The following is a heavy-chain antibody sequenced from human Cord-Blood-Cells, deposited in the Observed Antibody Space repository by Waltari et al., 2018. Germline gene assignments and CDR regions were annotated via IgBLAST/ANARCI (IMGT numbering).Heavy chain of an antibody. V-gene: IGHV1-8*03. CDR2: RNPNSGNT. CDR3: ARLMRDSSRGHYFDY. D-gene: IGHD3-22*01. Sequence: QVQLVQSGAEVKKPGDSVKVSCKASGCTFTSYDLNWVRQATGQGLEWMGWRNPNSGNTGYAQKFQGRVTITRNTSISTAYMELSSLRSEDTAVYYCARLMRDSSRGHYFDYWGQGTLVTVSS. J-gene: IGHJ4*02. CDR1: GCTFTSYD.